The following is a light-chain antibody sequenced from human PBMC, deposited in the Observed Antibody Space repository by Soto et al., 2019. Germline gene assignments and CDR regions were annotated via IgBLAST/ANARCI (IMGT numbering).Light chain of an antibody. V-gene: IGLV2-14*03. CDR3: SSYTSTSTYV. CDR1: SSDVGGYNS. J-gene: IGLJ1*01. CDR2: NVN. Sequence: QSVLTQPASVSGSPGQSITISCTGTSSDVGGYNSVSWYQQHPGKAPKLMIYNVNNRPSGISNRFSGSKSGNTASLTISGIQAEDEADYYCSSYTSTSTYVFGTGTKVTVL.